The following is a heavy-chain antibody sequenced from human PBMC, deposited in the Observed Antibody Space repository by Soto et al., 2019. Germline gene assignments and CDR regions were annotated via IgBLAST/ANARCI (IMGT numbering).Heavy chain of an antibody. CDR3: ARDWRTAAYYYYYMDV. J-gene: IGHJ6*03. CDR1: GFTFSSYS. V-gene: IGHV3-21*01. CDR2: ISSSSSYI. Sequence: GGSLRLSCAPSGFTFSSYSMNLVRQAPGKGLEWVSSISSSSSYIYYADSVNGRFTISRDNAKNSLYLQMNSLRAEDTAVYYCARDWRTAAYYYYYMDVWGKGTTVTVSS. D-gene: IGHD6-25*01.